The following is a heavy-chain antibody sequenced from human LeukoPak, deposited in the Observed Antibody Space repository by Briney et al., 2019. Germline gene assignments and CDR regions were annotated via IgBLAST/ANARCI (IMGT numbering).Heavy chain of an antibody. CDR2: ISYDGSNK. Sequence: GGTLRLSCAASGFTLRNYAMHWVRQAPGKGLEWVAVISYDGSNKNYVDSVKGRFTISRDNSKNTLYLQMNSLRAEDTAVYYCARDLWLGYWGQGTLVTVSS. V-gene: IGHV3-30*04. CDR1: GFTLRNYA. CDR3: ARDLWLGY. D-gene: IGHD5-18*01. J-gene: IGHJ4*02.